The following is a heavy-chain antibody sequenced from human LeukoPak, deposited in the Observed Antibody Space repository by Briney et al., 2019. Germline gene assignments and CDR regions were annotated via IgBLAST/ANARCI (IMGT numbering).Heavy chain of an antibody. J-gene: IGHJ3*02. CDR2: IIPILGIA. Sequence: ASVKVSCKASGGTFSSYAISWVRQAPGQGLEWMGRIIPILGIANYAQKFQGRVTITADKSTSTAYMELRSLRSDDTAVYYCARGHPLGAFDIWGQGTMVTVSS. CDR1: GGTFSSYA. CDR3: ARGHPLGAFDI. V-gene: IGHV1-69*04.